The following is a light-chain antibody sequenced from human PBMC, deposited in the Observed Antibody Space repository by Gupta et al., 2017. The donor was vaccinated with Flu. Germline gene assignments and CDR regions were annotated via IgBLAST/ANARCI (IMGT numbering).Light chain of an antibody. CDR3: QQSDSSLIT. V-gene: IGKV1-39*01. CDR1: QSITYY. CDR2: AAS. Sequence: DIQMTQSPSSLSASVGDRVTITCRASQSITYYLNWYQQKPGRAPKLLIHAASSLQSGVPSRFSGSGSGTDFTLTINRLQPEDSATYYCQQSDSSLITFGQGTRLEIK. J-gene: IGKJ5*01.